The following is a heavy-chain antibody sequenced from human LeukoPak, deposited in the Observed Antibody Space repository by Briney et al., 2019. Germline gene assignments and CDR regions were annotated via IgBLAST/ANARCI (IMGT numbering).Heavy chain of an antibody. CDR3: ARQNYDILTTYAFDI. Sequence: GGSLRLSCAASGFTFSDYYMSWIRQAPGKGLEWVSYISSSGSTIYYADSVKGRFTISRDNAKNSLYLQMNSLRAEDTAVYYCARQNYDILTTYAFDIWGQGTMVTVSS. CDR2: ISSSGSTI. V-gene: IGHV3-11*04. CDR1: GFTFSDYY. D-gene: IGHD3-9*01. J-gene: IGHJ3*02.